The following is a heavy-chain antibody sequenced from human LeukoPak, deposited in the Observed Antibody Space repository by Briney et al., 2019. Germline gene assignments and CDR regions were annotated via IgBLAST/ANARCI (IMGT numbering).Heavy chain of an antibody. CDR2: ISSSGSTI. J-gene: IGHJ3*02. V-gene: IGHV3-11*01. CDR1: GFTFSDYY. CDR3: ARDRSDSSGYYRYAFDI. Sequence: GGSLRLSCAASGFTFSDYYMSWIRQAPGKGLEWVSYISSSGSTIYYADSVKGRFPVSRDNAKNSLYLQMNGPRAEDTAVYYCARDRSDSSGYYRYAFDIWGQGTMVTVSS. D-gene: IGHD3-22*01.